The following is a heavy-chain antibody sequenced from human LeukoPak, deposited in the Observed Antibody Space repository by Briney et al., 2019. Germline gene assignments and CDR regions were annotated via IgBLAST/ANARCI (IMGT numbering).Heavy chain of an antibody. Sequence: GGSLRLSCAASGFTVSTNYVSWVRQAPGKGLEWVSVIYSGGSSFYADSVKGRFTISRDNSKNTLYLQMNSLRAEDTAVYYCARDRGPGGFDYWGQGTLVTVSS. J-gene: IGHJ4*02. CDR3: ARDRGPGGFDY. CDR2: IYSGGSS. CDR1: GFTVSTNY. D-gene: IGHD3-16*01. V-gene: IGHV3-66*01.